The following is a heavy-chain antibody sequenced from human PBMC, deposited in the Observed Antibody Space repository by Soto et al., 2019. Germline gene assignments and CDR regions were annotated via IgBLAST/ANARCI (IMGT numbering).Heavy chain of an antibody. J-gene: IGHJ4*02. V-gene: IGHV1-18*01. CDR1: GYGFTTYG. D-gene: IGHD1-1*01. CDR3: ARGRYGDY. Sequence: QVHLVQSGAEVKKPGASVKVSCKGSGYGFTTYGITWVRQAPGQGLEWMAWISAHNGNTNYAQKLQGRVTATRATSTSTAYMELRSLRSDEPAVYYCARGRYGDYWGQGSLVTVSS. CDR2: ISAHNGNT.